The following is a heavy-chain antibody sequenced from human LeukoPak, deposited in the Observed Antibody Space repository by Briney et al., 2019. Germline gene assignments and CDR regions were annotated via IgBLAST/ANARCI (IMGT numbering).Heavy chain of an antibody. CDR2: INPNSGGT. V-gene: IGHV1-2*02. Sequence: ASVKVSCKASGYTFTGYYMHWVRQAPGQGLEWMGWINPNSGGTNYAQKFQGRVTMTRDTSISTAYMELSRLRSDDTAVYYCASTYDSSGYYYRNDAFDICGQGTMVTVSS. J-gene: IGHJ3*02. D-gene: IGHD3-22*01. CDR3: ASTYDSSGYYYRNDAFDI. CDR1: GYTFTGYY.